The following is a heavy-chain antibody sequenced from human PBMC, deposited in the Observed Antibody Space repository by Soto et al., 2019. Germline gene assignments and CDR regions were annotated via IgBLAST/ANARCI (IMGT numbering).Heavy chain of an antibody. CDR2: IYYSGST. V-gene: IGHV4-31*03. CDR1: GGSISSGGYY. CDR3: ARDRRTFMFDY. J-gene: IGHJ4*02. Sequence: SETLSLTCTVSGGSISSGGYYWSWIRQHPGKGLEWIGYIYYSGSTYYNPSLKSRVTISVDTSKNQFSLKLSSVTAADTAMYYCARDRRTFMFDYWGQGTLVTVSS.